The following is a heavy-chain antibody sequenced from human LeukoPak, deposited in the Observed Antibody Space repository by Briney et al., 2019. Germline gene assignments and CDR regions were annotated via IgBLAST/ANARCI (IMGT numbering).Heavy chain of an antibody. Sequence: PSETLSLTCTVSAGSISSGDYYWSWIRQPAGKGLEWIGRIYSPGTNYNYNPSLKSRVTISIDTSKNQFSLKLTSVTAADTAVYYCARGIGTSYDSSRDAFDMWSQGTMVTVSS. V-gene: IGHV4-61*02. D-gene: IGHD3-22*01. CDR1: AGSISSGDYY. J-gene: IGHJ3*02. CDR2: IYSPGTN. CDR3: ARGIGTSYDSSRDAFDM.